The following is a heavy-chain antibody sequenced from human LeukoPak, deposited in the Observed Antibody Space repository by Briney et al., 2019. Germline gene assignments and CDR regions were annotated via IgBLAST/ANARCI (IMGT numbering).Heavy chain of an antibody. Sequence: ASVKVSCKASGYTFTGYYMHWVRQAPGQGLELRGWINPNSGGTNYAQKFQGRVTMTRDTSISTAYMELSRLRSDDTAVYYCARATTPYSSSSAFDYWGQGTLVTVSS. J-gene: IGHJ4*02. CDR3: ARATTPYSSSSAFDY. CDR2: INPNSGGT. D-gene: IGHD6-6*01. V-gene: IGHV1-2*02. CDR1: GYTFTGYY.